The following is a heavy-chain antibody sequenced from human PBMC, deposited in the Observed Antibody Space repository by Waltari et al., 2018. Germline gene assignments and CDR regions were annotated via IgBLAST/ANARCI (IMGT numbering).Heavy chain of an antibody. CDR2: IYPGDSDT. CDR1: GYRFPSYW. Sequence: EVQLVQSGAAVKQPGESLKISCQGSGYRFPSYWVGWVRQMPGKGLEWMGIIYPGDSDTRYSPSFQGQVTISADKSISTAYLQWSSLNASDTAMYYCARRHGSYYDYFDYWGQGTLVTVSS. V-gene: IGHV5-51*03. CDR3: ARRHGSYYDYFDY. J-gene: IGHJ4*02. D-gene: IGHD1-26*01.